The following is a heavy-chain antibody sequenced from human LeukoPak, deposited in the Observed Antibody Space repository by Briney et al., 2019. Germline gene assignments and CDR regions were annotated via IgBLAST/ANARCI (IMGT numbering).Heavy chain of an antibody. CDR3: ARDRGPYSGYDHDAFDI. V-gene: IGHV4-39*07. Sequence: KSSETLSLTCTVSGGSISSSSYYWGWIRQPPGKRLEWIGSIYYSGSTYYNPSLKSRVTISVDTSKNQFSLKLSSVTAADTAVYYCARDRGPYSGYDHDAFDIWGQGTMVTVSS. D-gene: IGHD5-12*01. CDR2: IYYSGST. J-gene: IGHJ3*02. CDR1: GGSISSSSYY.